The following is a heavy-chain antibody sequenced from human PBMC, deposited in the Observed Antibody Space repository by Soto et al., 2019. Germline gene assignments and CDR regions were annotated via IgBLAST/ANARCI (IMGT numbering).Heavy chain of an antibody. V-gene: IGHV4-59*12. CDR1: GGSISSYY. D-gene: IGHD2-2*01. Sequence: SETLSLTCTVSGGSISSYYWSWIRQPPGKGLEWIGYIYYSGSTNYNPSLKSRVTISVDTSKNQLSLKLSSVTAADSAVYYCAKDGGPVYCNSPGCSAKHFDYWGQGTLVTVSS. CDR3: AKDGGPVYCNSPGCSAKHFDY. CDR2: IYYSGST. J-gene: IGHJ4*02.